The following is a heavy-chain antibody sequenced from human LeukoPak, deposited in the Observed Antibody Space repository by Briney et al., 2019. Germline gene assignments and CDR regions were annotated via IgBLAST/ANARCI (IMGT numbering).Heavy chain of an antibody. CDR1: GFIFSDYY. CDR3: ARETGSTWNAPIDY. CDR2: VSDGGSTK. V-gene: IGHV3-11*01. J-gene: IGHJ4*02. Sequence: GGSLRLSCAASGFIFSDYYMSWIRQAPGKGLEWISYVSDGGSTKYYADSVKGRFTISRDNDKNSLLLQMDSLRVEDTAIYYCARETGSTWNAPIDYWGQGILVTV. D-gene: IGHD6-13*01.